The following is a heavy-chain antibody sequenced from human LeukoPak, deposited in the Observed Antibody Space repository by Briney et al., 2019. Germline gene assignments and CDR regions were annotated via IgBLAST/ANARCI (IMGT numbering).Heavy chain of an antibody. D-gene: IGHD1-26*01. CDR2: ISGSGGST. J-gene: IGHJ6*02. Sequence: GGSLRLSCAASGFTFSSYAMSWVRQAPGKGLEWVSAISGSGGSTYYADSVKGRFTISRDDSKNTLYLQMNSLRAEDTAVYYCAKRGDSGSYHYYYYGMDVWGQGTTVTVSS. CDR3: AKRGDSGSYHYYYYGMDV. V-gene: IGHV3-23*01. CDR1: GFTFSSYA.